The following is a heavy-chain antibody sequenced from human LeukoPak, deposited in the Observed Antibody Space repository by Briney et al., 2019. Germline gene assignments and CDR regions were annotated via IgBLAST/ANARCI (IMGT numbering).Heavy chain of an antibody. J-gene: IGHJ3*02. CDR2: ITPILGIA. CDR1: GGTFSSYT. V-gene: IGHV1-69*02. D-gene: IGHD2-2*01. Sequence: ASVKVSCKASGGTFSSYTISWVRQAPGQGLVWMGRITPILGIANYAQKFQGRVTITADKSTSTAYMELSSLRSEDTAVYYCARADIVVVPAAIISAEPAAFDIWGQGTMVTVSS. CDR3: ARADIVVVPAAIISAEPAAFDI.